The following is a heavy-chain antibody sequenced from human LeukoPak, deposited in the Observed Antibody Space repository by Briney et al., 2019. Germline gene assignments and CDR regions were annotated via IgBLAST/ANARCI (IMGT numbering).Heavy chain of an antibody. D-gene: IGHD3-22*01. J-gene: IGHJ4*02. CDR2: INGGSGNA. CDR1: GYTFTDYT. V-gene: IGHV1-3*01. Sequence: ASVKVSCKASGYTFTDYTMHWLRQAPGQRLDWMGWINGGSGNAKYSPEFQGRVTITRDTSASTAYMELSSLRSEDTAVYYCANPRYDSSGYYYVDWGQGTLVTVSS. CDR3: ANPRYDSSGYYYVD.